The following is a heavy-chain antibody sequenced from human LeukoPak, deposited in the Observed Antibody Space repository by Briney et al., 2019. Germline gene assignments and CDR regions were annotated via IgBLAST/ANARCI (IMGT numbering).Heavy chain of an antibody. CDR3: AKDSSHPLQIYYYMDV. CDR2: ISGSGGST. V-gene: IGHV3-23*01. CDR1: GFIFSSHG. Sequence: PGGTLRLSCAASGFIFSSHGMNWVRQAPGKGLEWVSGISGSGGSTYYADSVKGRFTISRDNSKNTLYLQMNSLRAEDTAVYYCAKDSSHPLQIYYYMDVWGKGTTVTVSS. J-gene: IGHJ6*03.